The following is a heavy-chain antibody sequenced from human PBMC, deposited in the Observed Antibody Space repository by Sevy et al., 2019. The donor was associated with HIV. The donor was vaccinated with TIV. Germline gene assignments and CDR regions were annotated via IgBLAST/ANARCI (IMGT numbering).Heavy chain of an antibody. CDR1: GGSISSYY. CDR3: ARNEDCGGDFYRFDY. V-gene: IGHV4-59*01. J-gene: IGHJ4*02. D-gene: IGHD2-21*02. CDR2: IYYSGST. Sequence: SETLSLTCTVSGGSISSYYWSWIRQPPGKGLEWIGYIYYSGSTNYNPSLKSRVTISVDTSKNQFSLKLSSVTAADTAVYYCARNEDCGGDFYRFDYWGQGTLVTVSS.